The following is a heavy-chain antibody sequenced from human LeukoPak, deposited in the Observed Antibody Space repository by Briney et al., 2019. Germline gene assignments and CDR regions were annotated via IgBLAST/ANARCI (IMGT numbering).Heavy chain of an antibody. CDR1: AGSISSSNW. CDR3: ARGTDSGYDSPAH. D-gene: IGHD5-12*01. Sequence: SETLSLTCSVSAGSISSSNWWSWVRQPPGKGLEWIGSIYYSGSTYYNPSLKSRVTISVDTSKNQFSLKLSSVTAADTAVYYCARGTDSGYDSPAHWGQGTLVTVSS. CDR2: IYYSGST. J-gene: IGHJ4*02. V-gene: IGHV4-4*02.